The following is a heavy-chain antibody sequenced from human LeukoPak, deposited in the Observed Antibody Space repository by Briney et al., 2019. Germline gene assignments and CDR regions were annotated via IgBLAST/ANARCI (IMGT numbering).Heavy chain of an antibody. CDR3: ASLSGYSYMDLRIDY. V-gene: IGHV1-46*01. J-gene: IGHJ4*02. Sequence: ASVKVSCKASGYTFTSYYMHWVRQAPGQGLEWVGIINPSGGSTSYAQKFQGRVTMTRDTSTSTVYMELSSLRSEDTAVYYCASLSGYSYMDLRIDYSGQGNLVTVSS. CDR2: INPSGGST. CDR1: GYTFTSYY. D-gene: IGHD5-18*01.